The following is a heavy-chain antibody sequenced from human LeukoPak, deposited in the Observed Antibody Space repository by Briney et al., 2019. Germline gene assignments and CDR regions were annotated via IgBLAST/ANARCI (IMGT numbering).Heavy chain of an antibody. CDR2: LSGSGVST. J-gene: IGHJ4*02. D-gene: IGHD5-18*01. Sequence: GGSLRLSCAASGFTFSIYAMSWVRQAPGKGLEWVSTLSGSGVSTYYADSVKGRFTISRENSKNTLYLQMNSLRDEDTAVYYCAKEGGTRGYSYGHAFEYWGQGTLVPVSS. V-gene: IGHV3-23*01. CDR1: GFTFSIYA. CDR3: AKEGGTRGYSYGHAFEY.